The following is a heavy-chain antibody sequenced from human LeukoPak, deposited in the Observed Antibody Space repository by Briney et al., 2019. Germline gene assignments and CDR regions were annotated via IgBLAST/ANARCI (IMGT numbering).Heavy chain of an antibody. Sequence: GGSLRLSCGASGLSFSDYAMHWVRQAPAKGLEWVAVISYDGTNKHYADSVKGRFTISRDNSKNTLYLQMNSLRAEDTAVYYCARDKQWLYCFDQWGQGTPVTVSS. CDR1: GLSFSDYA. CDR3: ARDKQWLYCFDQ. J-gene: IGHJ4*02. D-gene: IGHD6-19*01. V-gene: IGHV3-30-3*01. CDR2: ISYDGTNK.